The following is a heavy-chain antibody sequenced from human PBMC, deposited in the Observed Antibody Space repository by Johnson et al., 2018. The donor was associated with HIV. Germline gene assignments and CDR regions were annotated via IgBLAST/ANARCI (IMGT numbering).Heavy chain of an antibody. Sequence: QVQLVESGGGVVQPGRSLRLSCTASGFTFSSYTIYWVRQTPGKGLEWVALISYDGSNKYYADSVKGRFTISRDNSKNTLYLQMNSLRAEDTALYYCAKSTQATIARESGPYGAFDIWGQGTMVTVSS. V-gene: IGHV3-30*18. CDR3: AKSTQATIARESGPYGAFDI. CDR2: ISYDGSNK. D-gene: IGHD3-10*01. J-gene: IGHJ3*02. CDR1: GFTFSSYT.